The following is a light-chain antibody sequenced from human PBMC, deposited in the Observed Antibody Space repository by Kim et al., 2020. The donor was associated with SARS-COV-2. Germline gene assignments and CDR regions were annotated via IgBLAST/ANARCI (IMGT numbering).Light chain of an antibody. V-gene: IGKV3-20*01. CDR1: QSFSSAL. CDR3: QQYGTTPLT. Sequence: SPGETATLSCRASQSFSSALLAWYQQRPGQAPRLLMSGASIRATGIPDRFSGSGSGTDFTLTISRLETDDFAVYYCQQYGTTPLTFGGGTKVDIK. J-gene: IGKJ4*01. CDR2: GAS.